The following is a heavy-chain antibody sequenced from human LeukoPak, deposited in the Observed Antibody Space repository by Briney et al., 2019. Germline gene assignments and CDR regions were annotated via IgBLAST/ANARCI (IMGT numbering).Heavy chain of an antibody. D-gene: IGHD2-2*01. CDR1: GYSFTSYW. J-gene: IGHJ4*02. V-gene: IGHV5-51*01. CDR3: AREGYCSSTSCYEAFDY. Sequence: GESLNFSGKASGYSFTSYWIGWVRQMPGKGLEGLAIIYPGDSDTSYSPSFEGQVTISADKSISTAYLQWSSLKASDTARYYCAREGYCSSTSCYEAFDYWGQGTLVTVSS. CDR2: IYPGDSDT.